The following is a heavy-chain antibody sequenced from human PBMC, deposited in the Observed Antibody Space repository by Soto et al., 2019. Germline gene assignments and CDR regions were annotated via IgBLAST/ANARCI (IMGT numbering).Heavy chain of an antibody. D-gene: IGHD2-21*01. J-gene: IGHJ2*01. Sequence: QVQLQESGPGLVKPSQTLSLSCTVSGGSITSGDYYWSWMRQPPGRGLEWIGDIYYSGSTYYHPSLKSRVTISLDTPKNQFSLKLTSVTATDTAVYYCARRHSAGLWWFFDLWGRGTLVTVSS. CDR1: GGSITSGDYY. CDR2: IYYSGST. CDR3: ARRHSAGLWWFFDL. V-gene: IGHV4-30-4*01.